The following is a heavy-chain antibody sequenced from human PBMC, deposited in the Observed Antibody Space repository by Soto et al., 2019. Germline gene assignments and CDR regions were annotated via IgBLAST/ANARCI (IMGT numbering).Heavy chain of an antibody. J-gene: IGHJ6*03. CDR3: ARGYPGWSTYCYYYRDV. CDR1: GFTLNTYG. V-gene: IGHV3-33*07. D-gene: IGHD2-15*01. CDR2: SWYDGTNK. Sequence: PGGSLRLSCAASGFTLNTYGMYWVRQAPDKGLEWVAVSWYDGTNKDYADSVKGRFTISRDNSRNTLYLQMNSLRAEDTAVYYCARGYPGWSTYCYYYRDVCRQRTTVGVCS.